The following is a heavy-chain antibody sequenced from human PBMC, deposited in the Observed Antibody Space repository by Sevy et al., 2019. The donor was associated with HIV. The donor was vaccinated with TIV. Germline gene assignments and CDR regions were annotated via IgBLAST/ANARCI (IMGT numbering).Heavy chain of an antibody. Sequence: GGSLRLSCAASGFTFSNVWTSWVRQASGKGLEWVGRIQSKSEGGTTDYAAPVKGRFSISRDESSDTLYLQMNSLKTEDTAVYYCTTMMRLYGDPNFWYFDLWGRGTLLTVSS. CDR2: IQSKSEGGTT. CDR1: GFTFSNVW. J-gene: IGHJ2*01. V-gene: IGHV3-15*01. D-gene: IGHD4-17*01. CDR3: TTMMRLYGDPNFWYFDL.